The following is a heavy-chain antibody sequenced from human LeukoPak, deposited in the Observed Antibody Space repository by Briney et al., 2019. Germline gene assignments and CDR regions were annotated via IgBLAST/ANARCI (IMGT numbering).Heavy chain of an antibody. CDR1: GLPFRGFA. V-gene: IGHV3-23*01. Sequence: GGSLGLSLEGFGLPFRGFALGWVGQSPGKGLEWVSAISDSGDGTYYADSVKARFTISRDNSKNTLYLQMNSLRAEDTAVYYCAKGLWFDYWGQGTLVTVSS. D-gene: IGHD2/OR15-2a*01. CDR2: ISDSGDGT. CDR3: AKGLWFDY. J-gene: IGHJ4*02.